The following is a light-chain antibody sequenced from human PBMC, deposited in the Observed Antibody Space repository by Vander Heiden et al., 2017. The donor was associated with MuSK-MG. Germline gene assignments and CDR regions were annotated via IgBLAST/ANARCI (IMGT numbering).Light chain of an antibody. CDR3: SSYTSSSTLWV. V-gene: IGLV2-14*01. CDR2: EVS. Sequence: QSALTRPASESGSPGQSITISCTGTSSDVGGYNYVSWYQQHPGKAPKLMIYEVSNRPSGVSNRFSGSKSGNTASLTTSGLQAEDEADYYCSSYTSSSTLWVFGGGTKLTVL. J-gene: IGLJ3*02. CDR1: SSDVGGYNY.